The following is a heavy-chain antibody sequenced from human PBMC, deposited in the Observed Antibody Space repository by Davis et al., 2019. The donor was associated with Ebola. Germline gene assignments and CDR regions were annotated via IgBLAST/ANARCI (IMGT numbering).Heavy chain of an antibody. J-gene: IGHJ6*02. CDR3: ARDRTSTMVRSWGMDV. V-gene: IGHV3-30-3*01. CDR2: ISYDGSNK. Sequence: GESLKISCAASGFTFSSYAMHWVRQAPGKGLEWVAVISYDGSNKYYADSVKGRFTISRDNSKNTLYLQMNSLRAEDTAVYYCARDRTSTMVRSWGMDVWGQETTVTVSS. D-gene: IGHD3-10*01. CDR1: GFTFSSYA.